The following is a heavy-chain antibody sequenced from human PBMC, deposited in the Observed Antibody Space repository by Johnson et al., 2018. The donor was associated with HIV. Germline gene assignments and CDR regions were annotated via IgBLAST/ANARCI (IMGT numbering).Heavy chain of an antibody. CDR1: GFIFDDYT. Sequence: VQLVESGGGLVQPGGSLRLSCAASGFIFDDYTMHWVRQAPGKGLEWVSFISWDGGSTYYADSVKGRFTISRDNSKNSLYLQMNSPRAEDSALYYCAKEGRDAFDIWGQGTTVTVSS. V-gene: IGHV3-43*01. CDR2: ISWDGGST. J-gene: IGHJ3*02. CDR3: AKEGRDAFDI. D-gene: IGHD3-10*01.